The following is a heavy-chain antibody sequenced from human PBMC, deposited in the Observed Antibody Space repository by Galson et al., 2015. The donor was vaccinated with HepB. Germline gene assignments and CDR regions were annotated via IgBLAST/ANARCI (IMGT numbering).Heavy chain of an antibody. J-gene: IGHJ4*02. V-gene: IGHV1-69*06. CDR2: IIPMYGTT. D-gene: IGHD5-18*01. Sequence: SVKVSCKASGGIFSNFAISWVRQAPGQRLEWVGGIIPMYGTTNYAQKFQDRVTITADTSTTTVYIELSSLTSEDTALYYRASQTTGYTYGPGLYYFDSWGQGTRVTISA. CDR3: ASQTTGYTYGPGLYYFDS. CDR1: GGIFSNFA.